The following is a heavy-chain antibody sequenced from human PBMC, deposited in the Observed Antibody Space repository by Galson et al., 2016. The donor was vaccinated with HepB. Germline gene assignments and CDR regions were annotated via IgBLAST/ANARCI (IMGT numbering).Heavy chain of an antibody. J-gene: IGHJ4*02. Sequence: TLSLTCTVSGGSISSRTYFWNWIRQHPDKGLEWIGYIYYDGTTHYNPSLKSRVTCSVDTSQNQFSLHLTSVTAAYTAVYYRAREVGAGYFAYWGQGTLVTVSS. D-gene: IGHD1-26*01. V-gene: IGHV4-31*03. CDR3: AREVGAGYFAY. CDR2: IYYDGTT. CDR1: GGSISSRTYF.